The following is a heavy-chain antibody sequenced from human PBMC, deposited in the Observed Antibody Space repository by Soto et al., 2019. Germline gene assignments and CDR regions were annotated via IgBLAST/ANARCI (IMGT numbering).Heavy chain of an antibody. J-gene: IGHJ4*02. CDR3: ARIVWLRFEF. D-gene: IGHD6-19*01. Sequence: QVTLRESGPTLVKPTQTLTLTCTFSGFSLTSSGVAVGWIRQPPGKALEWLASIDWGDDTHYNLSLKNRAIITGDTSKNQVVLTMANMDPTDTATYYCARIVWLRFEFWGQGTPVTVSS. CDR2: IDWGDDT. CDR1: GFSLTSSGVA. V-gene: IGHV2-5*02.